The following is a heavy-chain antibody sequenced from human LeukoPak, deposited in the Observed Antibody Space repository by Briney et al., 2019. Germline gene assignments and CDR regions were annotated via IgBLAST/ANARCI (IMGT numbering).Heavy chain of an antibody. Sequence: GGSLRLSCAASGFTFSSYGMHWVRQVPGKGLEWVAVIWHDGSEKYYGESVKGRFTISRDDSKNTLHLQMNSLRAEDTGVYYCARDDRPTGYIFDYWGQGTLVTVSS. V-gene: IGHV3-33*01. CDR1: GFTFSSYG. CDR2: IWHDGSEK. J-gene: IGHJ4*02. CDR3: ARDDRPTGYIFDY. D-gene: IGHD3-9*01.